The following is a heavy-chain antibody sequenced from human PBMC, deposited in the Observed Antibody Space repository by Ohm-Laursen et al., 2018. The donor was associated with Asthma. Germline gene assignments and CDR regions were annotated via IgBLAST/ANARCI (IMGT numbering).Heavy chain of an antibody. CDR2: ISSDGSNK. CDR1: GFTFSDYG. Sequence: SLRLSCAASGFTFSDYGMHWVRQAPGKGLEWVAIISSDGSNKFHAESVKGRITPSRDNSKNTLYLEMNSLRAEDTAVYYCARRSKICYDTSHCFFDYWGQGTLVTVSS. J-gene: IGHJ4*02. D-gene: IGHD2-2*01. V-gene: IGHV3-30*03. CDR3: ARRSKICYDTSHCFFDY.